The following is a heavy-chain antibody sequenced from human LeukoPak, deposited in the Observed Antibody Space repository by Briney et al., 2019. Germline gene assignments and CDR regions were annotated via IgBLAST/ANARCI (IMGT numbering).Heavy chain of an antibody. CDR1: GYTFPSYF. CDR2: INPTGGST. D-gene: IGHD6-6*01. V-gene: IGHV1-46*01. J-gene: IGHJ4*02. CDR3: ARTAARRFDY. Sequence: ASVKVSCKASGYTFPSYFMHWVRQAPGQGLERMGLINPTGGSTTYAQKFQGRVTMTRDTSTSTVYMELSSLRSDDTAVYYCARTAARRFDYWGEGTLVTVS.